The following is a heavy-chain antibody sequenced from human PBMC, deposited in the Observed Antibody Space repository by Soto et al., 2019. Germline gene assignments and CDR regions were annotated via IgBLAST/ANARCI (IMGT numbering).Heavy chain of an antibody. CDR3: ARDPSAGDSAGY. J-gene: IGHJ4*02. Sequence: SMKVSCKASGGTFSSYTISWVRQAPGQGLEWMGRIIPILGIANYAQKFQGRVTITADKSTSTAYMELSSLRSEDTAVYYCARDPSAGDSAGYWGQGTLVTVPQ. CDR1: GGTFSSYT. D-gene: IGHD2-21*01. CDR2: IIPILGIA. V-gene: IGHV1-69*04.